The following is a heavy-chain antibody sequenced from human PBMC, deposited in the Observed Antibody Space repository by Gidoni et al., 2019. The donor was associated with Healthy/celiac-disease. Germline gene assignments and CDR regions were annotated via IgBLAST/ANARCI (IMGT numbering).Heavy chain of an antibody. J-gene: IGHJ6*03. CDR1: GYTFTSYD. CDR2: MNPNSGNT. CDR3: AAAMIEKDYYYYYMDV. V-gene: IGHV1-8*01. Sequence: QVQLVQSGAEVKKPGASVKVSCKASGYTFTSYDINWVRQATGQGLEWMGWMNPNSGNTGYAQKFQGRVTMTRNTSISTAYMELSSLRSEDTAVYYCAAAMIEKDYYYYYMDVWGKGTTVTVSS. D-gene: IGHD2-2*01.